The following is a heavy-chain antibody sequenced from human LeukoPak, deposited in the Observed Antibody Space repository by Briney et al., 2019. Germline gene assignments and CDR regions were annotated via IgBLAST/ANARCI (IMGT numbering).Heavy chain of an antibody. Sequence: PSETLSLTCTVSGGSMRSYYWSWIRQPPGKGLEWIGYIYYSGSTNYNPSLKSRVTISVDTSKNQFSLKLSSVTAADTAVYYCARGRIAARPYYYYYMDVWGKGTTVTVSS. CDR2: IYYSGST. V-gene: IGHV4-59*01. CDR1: GGSMRSYY. CDR3: ARGRIAARPYYYYYMDV. J-gene: IGHJ6*03. D-gene: IGHD6-6*01.